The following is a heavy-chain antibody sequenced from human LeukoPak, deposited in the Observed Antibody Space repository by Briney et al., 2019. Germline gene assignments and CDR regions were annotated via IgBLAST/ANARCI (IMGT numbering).Heavy chain of an antibody. D-gene: IGHD6-13*01. CDR1: GFTFSSYA. CDR2: ISGSGGIS. V-gene: IGHV3-23*01. CDR3: AKRRLAVAGELDY. Sequence: PGGSLRLLWEASGFTFSSYAMSWVRQAPGKGLEWVSDISGSGGISSYADSMKGRFTISRDTSRNTLYLQMSSLRAEDTAVYYCAKRRLAVAGELDYWGQGTLVTVSS. J-gene: IGHJ4*02.